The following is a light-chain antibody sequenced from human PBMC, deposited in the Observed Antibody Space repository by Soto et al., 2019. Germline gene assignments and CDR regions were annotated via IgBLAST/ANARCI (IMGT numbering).Light chain of an antibody. CDR1: QSVSSNS. J-gene: IGKJ2*01. Sequence: EIVLTQSPGTLSLSPGERATLSCRASQSVSSNSLGWYQQKPGQAPRLLIYGASSRATGIPDRFSGSGSGTDFTLTISRLEPEDFAVYYCQQYGSPPLYTFGQGTKLEIK. V-gene: IGKV3-20*01. CDR2: GAS. CDR3: QQYGSPPLYT.